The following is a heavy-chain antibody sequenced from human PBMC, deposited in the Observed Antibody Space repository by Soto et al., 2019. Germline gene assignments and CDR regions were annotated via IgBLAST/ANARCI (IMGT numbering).Heavy chain of an antibody. Sequence: ASVKVSCKASGYIFTAYFLHWMRQAPGQRVEWMGWIDPGNGNTGYSQKFQARVTLTRDTSANSAYMELSGLRSEDTAVYYCARGPSSGDFDYWGQGTLVTVSS. CDR2: IDPGNGNT. D-gene: IGHD6-6*01. CDR1: GYIFTAYF. CDR3: ARGPSSGDFDY. J-gene: IGHJ4*02. V-gene: IGHV1-3*01.